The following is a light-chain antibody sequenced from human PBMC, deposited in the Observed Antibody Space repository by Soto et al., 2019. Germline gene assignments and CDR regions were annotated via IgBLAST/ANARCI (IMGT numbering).Light chain of an antibody. CDR2: DVS. J-gene: IGLJ3*02. V-gene: IGLV2-11*01. CDR1: SSDVGAYNY. CDR3: SSYAGSYTWV. Sequence: QSALTQPRSVSGSPGQTVTVSCTGTSSDVGAYNYVSWYRHHPGNAPKFLIYDVSRRPSGVPERFSASKSGNTASLTISGLQAEDEADYYCSSYAGSYTWVFGGGTKLTVL.